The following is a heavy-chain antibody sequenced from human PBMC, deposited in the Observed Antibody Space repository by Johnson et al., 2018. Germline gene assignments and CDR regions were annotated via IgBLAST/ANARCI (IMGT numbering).Heavy chain of an antibody. CDR3: AKFGGGRSNWNAVLDAFDI. J-gene: IGHJ3*02. Sequence: QLVESGGGVVQPGRSLRLSCAASGFTFSSYGVYWVRQAPGKGLEWVAVISYDGSNKYYADSVKGRFTISRDNSKNTLYLQMNSLRAEDTAVDYWAKFGGGRSNWNAVLDAFDIWGQGTMVTVSS. D-gene: IGHD1-20*01. V-gene: IGHV3-30*18. CDR2: ISYDGSNK. CDR1: GFTFSSYG.